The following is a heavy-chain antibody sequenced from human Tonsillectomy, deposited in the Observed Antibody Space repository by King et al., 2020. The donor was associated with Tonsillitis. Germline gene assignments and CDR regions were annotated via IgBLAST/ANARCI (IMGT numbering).Heavy chain of an antibody. J-gene: IGHJ4*02. V-gene: IGHV3-48*01. CDR1: GFTFRSSA. CDR2: ISSSSARI. D-gene: IGHD3-10*01. CDR3: ASDLSFGSTFYYYFDS. Sequence: VQLVESGGGLVQPGGSLRLSCAGSGFTFRSSALNWVRQAPGKGLEWVSYISSSSARIDYADSVKGRFTISRDNAKNSLYLQMNSLRAEDTAVYYFASDLSFGSTFYYYFDSWGQGTLVTVSS.